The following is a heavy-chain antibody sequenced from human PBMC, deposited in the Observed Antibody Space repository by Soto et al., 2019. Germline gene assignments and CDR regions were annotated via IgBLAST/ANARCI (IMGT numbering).Heavy chain of an antibody. CDR2: ITGSGDVT. CDR1: GFTFRYYA. Sequence: GGSLRLSCADSGFTFRYYAMSWVRQAPGKGLEWVSVITGSGDVTYYADSVKGRFTVSRDNSKNTLYLQMNSLRAEDTAVYYCAKDISYSSSTYDYSGQGTLVTVSS. D-gene: IGHD6-6*01. V-gene: IGHV3-23*01. CDR3: AKDISYSSSTYDY. J-gene: IGHJ4*02.